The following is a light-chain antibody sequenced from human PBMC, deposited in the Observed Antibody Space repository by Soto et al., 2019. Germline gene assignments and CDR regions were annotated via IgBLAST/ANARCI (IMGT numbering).Light chain of an antibody. CDR1: SSDVGGYNY. CDR2: DVS. J-gene: IGLJ2*01. V-gene: IGLV2-14*01. CDR3: SSYTSSSTLGVV. Sequence: QSALTQPDSVSGSPGQAITISCTGTSSDVGGYNYVSWYQQHAGKAPKLMIYDVSNRPSGVSNRFSGSKSGNTASLTISGLQAEDEADYYCSSYTSSSTLGVVFGGGTKLTVL.